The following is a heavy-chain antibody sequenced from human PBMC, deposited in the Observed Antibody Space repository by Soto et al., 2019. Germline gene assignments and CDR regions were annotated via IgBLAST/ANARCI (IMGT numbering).Heavy chain of an antibody. CDR3: ARANY. CDR1: GFTFSSYA. CDR2: ISYDGSNK. V-gene: IGHV3-30-3*01. J-gene: IGHJ4*02. Sequence: GGSLRLSCAASGFTFSSYAMHWVRQAPGKGLEWVAVISYDGSNKYYADSVKGRFTISRDNSKNTLYLQMNSLRAEDTAVYYCARANYWGQGTLVTVSS.